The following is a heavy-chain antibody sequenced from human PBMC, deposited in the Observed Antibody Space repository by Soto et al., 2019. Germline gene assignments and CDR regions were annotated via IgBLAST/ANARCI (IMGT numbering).Heavy chain of an antibody. V-gene: IGHV3-7*01. J-gene: IGHJ4*02. CDR2: IHGDGGKI. D-gene: IGHD5-18*01. CDR3: ARDFYGGYTYGPGDY. CDR1: GFMFSAYW. Sequence: VQLVASGGGLVQPGGSLRLSCAASGFMFSAYWMSWVRQAPGKGLEWVANIHGDGGKIYYVDSVKGRFTISRDNAKRSLYLQMNSLRAEDTAVYYCARDFYGGYTYGPGDYWGQGALVAVSS.